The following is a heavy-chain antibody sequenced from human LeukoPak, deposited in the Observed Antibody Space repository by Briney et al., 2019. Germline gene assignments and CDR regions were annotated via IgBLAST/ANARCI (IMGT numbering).Heavy chain of an antibody. CDR3: ARDLGTNDAFDI. V-gene: IGHV3-53*01. CDR1: GFTVSTTY. J-gene: IGHJ3*02. CDR2: IYSGGST. Sequence: GGSLRLSCAASGFTVSTTYMSCVRHAPGKGLGWVSLIYSGGSTYYAHSVKGRFTISRDNSKNTVFLQMNTLRAEDTAVYYCARDLGTNDAFDIWGQGTMLTVSS. D-gene: IGHD7-27*01.